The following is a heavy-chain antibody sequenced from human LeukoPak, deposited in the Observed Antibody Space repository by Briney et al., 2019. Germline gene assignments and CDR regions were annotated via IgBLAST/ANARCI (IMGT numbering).Heavy chain of an antibody. Sequence: PGGSLRLSCAASGFTFSSYAMSWVRQAPGKGLEWVSAISGSGGSTYYADSVKGRFTISRDNSKNTLYLQMNSLRAEDTAVYYCAKEPIYYYGSGSYYYFDYWGQETLVTVSS. CDR3: AKEPIYYYGSGSYYYFDY. V-gene: IGHV3-23*01. CDR1: GFTFSSYA. D-gene: IGHD3-10*01. CDR2: ISGSGGST. J-gene: IGHJ4*02.